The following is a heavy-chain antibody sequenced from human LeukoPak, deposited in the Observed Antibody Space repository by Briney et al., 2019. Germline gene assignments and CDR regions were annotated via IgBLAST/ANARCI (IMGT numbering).Heavy chain of an antibody. D-gene: IGHD5-18*01. Sequence: GGSLRLSCAASGFTFSSYGMGWVRQAPGKGLEWVSAITGSDTYYADSVRGRFTISRDNSKNTLYLQMNSLRAEDTAVYYCAKRVGSYGHFDYWGQGTLVTVSS. V-gene: IGHV3-23*01. CDR2: ITGSDT. CDR3: AKRVGSYGHFDY. CDR1: GFTFSSYG. J-gene: IGHJ4*02.